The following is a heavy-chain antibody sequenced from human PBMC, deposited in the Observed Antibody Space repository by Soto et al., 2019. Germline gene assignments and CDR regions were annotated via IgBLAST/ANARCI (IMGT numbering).Heavy chain of an antibody. CDR3: AGPLTTYSSSYRFGY. Sequence: SVKVSCKASGGTFSSYAISWVRQAPGQGLEWMGGIIPIFGTANYAQKFRGRVTITADESTNTAYMELSSLRSEDTAVYYGAGPLTTYSSSYRFGYWGQGTLVTVSS. CDR1: GGTFSSYA. J-gene: IGHJ4*02. CDR2: IIPIFGTA. V-gene: IGHV1-69*13. D-gene: IGHD6-6*01.